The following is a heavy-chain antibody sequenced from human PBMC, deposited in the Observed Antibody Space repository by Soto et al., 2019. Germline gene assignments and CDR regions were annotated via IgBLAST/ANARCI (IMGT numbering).Heavy chain of an antibody. CDR3: ARSRAAWVNAFDI. V-gene: IGHV2-5*02. CDR1: GFSLSTHGVG. D-gene: IGHD6-25*01. J-gene: IGHJ3*02. CDR2: FFWDDDT. Sequence: QITLTESGPTLVKPTQTLTLTCTFSGFSLSTHGVGVGWIRQPPGKALEWLAIFFWDDDTRYSLSLKNRLTITKDTSRNQVVLTMTNMDPADTATYYCARSRAAWVNAFDIWGQGTMVTVSS.